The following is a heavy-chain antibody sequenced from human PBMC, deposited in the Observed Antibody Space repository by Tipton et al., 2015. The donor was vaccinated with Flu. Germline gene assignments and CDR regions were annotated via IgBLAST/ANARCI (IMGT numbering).Heavy chain of an antibody. Sequence: SLRLSCAASGFTFSDYFMTWIRQAPGKGLEWNSYISESGTTIYYADSVKGRFTISRDNSKKSLYLQLNSLRDEDTALYYCARDVSGYQSGFDFWGQGTLVTVSA. D-gene: IGHD5-12*01. CDR1: GFTFSDYF. V-gene: IGHV3-11*01. J-gene: IGHJ4*02. CDR2: ISESGTTI. CDR3: ARDVSGYQSGFDF.